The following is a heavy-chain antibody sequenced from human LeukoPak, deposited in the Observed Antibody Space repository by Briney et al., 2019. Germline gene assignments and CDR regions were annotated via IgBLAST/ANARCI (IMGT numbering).Heavy chain of an antibody. CDR3: ARGRASSWYWKGNWFDP. CDR1: GGTFSSYA. V-gene: IGHV1-69*01. Sequence: VASVKVSCEASGGTFSSYAISWVRQAPGQGLEWMGGIIPIFGTANYAQKFQGRVTITADESTSTAYMELSSLRSEDTAVYYCARGRASSWYWKGNWFDPWGQGTLVTVSS. D-gene: IGHD6-13*01. J-gene: IGHJ5*02. CDR2: IIPIFGTA.